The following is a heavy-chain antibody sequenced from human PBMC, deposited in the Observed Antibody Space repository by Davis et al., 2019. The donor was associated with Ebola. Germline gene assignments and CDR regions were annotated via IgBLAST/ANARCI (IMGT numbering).Heavy chain of an antibody. CDR3: AREGTAVVTNFDY. J-gene: IGHJ4*02. CDR2: INPNSGGT. D-gene: IGHD5-18*01. CDR1: GYTFTGYY. V-gene: IGHV1-2*06. Sequence: ASVKVSCKASGYTFTGYYMHWVRQAPGQGLEWMGRINPNSGGTNYAQKFQGRVTMTRDTSISTAYMELSRLRSDDTAFYYCAREGTAVVTNFDYWGQGTLVTVSS.